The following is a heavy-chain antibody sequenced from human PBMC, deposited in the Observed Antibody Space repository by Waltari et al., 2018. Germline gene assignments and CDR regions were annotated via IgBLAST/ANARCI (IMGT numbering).Heavy chain of an antibody. CDR3: ARQLRGYSYGLGYYYYMDV. V-gene: IGHV4-59*08. CDR2: IYYSGST. D-gene: IGHD5-18*01. Sequence: QVQLQESGPGLVKPSETLSPPCLVPVGSFGSSSWSGIRQPPGKGLEWIGYIYYSGSTNYNPSLKSRVTISVDTSKNQFSLKLSSVTAADTAVYYCARQLRGYSYGLGYYYYMDVWGKGTTVTISS. CDR1: VGSFGSSS. J-gene: IGHJ6*03.